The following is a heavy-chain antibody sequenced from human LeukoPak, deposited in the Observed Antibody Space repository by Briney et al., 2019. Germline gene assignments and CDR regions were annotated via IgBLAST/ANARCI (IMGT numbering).Heavy chain of an antibody. D-gene: IGHD3-22*01. V-gene: IGHV4-39*07. CDR2: IYYTGDA. Sequence: LETLSLTCTVPGDSISSSSYYWGWIRQPPGKGLEYIGTIYYTGDAYYNPSLKGRVTISIDTSRKQFSLRLNSVTAADTAVYYCARVESGYYDSFDIWGQGTMVIVSS. CDR1: GDSISSSSYY. CDR3: ARVESGYYDSFDI. J-gene: IGHJ3*02.